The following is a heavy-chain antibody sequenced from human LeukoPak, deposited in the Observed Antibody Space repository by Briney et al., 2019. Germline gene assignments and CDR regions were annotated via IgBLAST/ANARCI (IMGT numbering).Heavy chain of an antibody. CDR3: ANSGGSSSRTSYFYYFDY. CDR1: GFTFSSYA. D-gene: IGHD6-13*01. Sequence: PGGSLRLSCAASGFTFSSYAMSWVRQAPGKGLEWVSAISGSGGSTYYADSVKGRFTISRDNSKNTLYLQMNSLRAEDTAVYYCANSGGSSSRTSYFYYFDYWGQGTLVTVSS. J-gene: IGHJ4*02. CDR2: ISGSGGST. V-gene: IGHV3-23*01.